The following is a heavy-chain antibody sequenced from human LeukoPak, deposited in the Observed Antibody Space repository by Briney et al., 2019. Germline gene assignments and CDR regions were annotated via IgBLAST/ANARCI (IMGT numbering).Heavy chain of an antibody. CDR2: IYSGGST. V-gene: IGHV3-53*01. CDR1: GFTVSSNY. D-gene: IGHD3-9*01. J-gene: IGHJ4*02. CDR3: ARGTNDILTGYYSRFDY. Sequence: PGGSLRLSCAASGFTVSSNYMSWVRQAPGKGLEWVSDIYSGGSTYYADSVKGRFTISRDNSKNTLYLQMNSLRAEDTAVYYCARGTNDILTGYYSRFDYWGQGTLVTVSS.